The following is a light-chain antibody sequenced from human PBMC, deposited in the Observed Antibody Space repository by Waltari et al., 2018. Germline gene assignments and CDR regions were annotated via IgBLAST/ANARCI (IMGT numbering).Light chain of an antibody. Sequence: DIQMTQSPSSLFASVGYRVTITCRASQSIRTYLNWYQQKPGKAPKLLIYAASSLQSGVPSRFSGSGSGTDFTLTISSLQPEDFATYYCQQSYSTPWTFGQGTKVEIK. J-gene: IGKJ1*01. CDR3: QQSYSTPWT. CDR2: AAS. CDR1: QSIRTY. V-gene: IGKV1-39*01.